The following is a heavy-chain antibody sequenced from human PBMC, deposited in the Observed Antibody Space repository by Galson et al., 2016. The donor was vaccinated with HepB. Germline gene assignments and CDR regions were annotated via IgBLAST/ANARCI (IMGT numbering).Heavy chain of an antibody. V-gene: IGHV4-34*01. J-gene: IGHJ6*02. CDR2: INHSGAT. CDR3: ARGAGRWVHARAYYYGMDV. CDR1: GGSFSGYF. D-gene: IGHD5-24*01. Sequence: SETLSLTCAVYGGSFSGYFWSWIRQPPGKGLEWIGEINHSGATNSNPSLKSRVTISIDPSKSQFSLKLSSVTAADTAVYYCARGAGRWVHARAYYYGMDVWGQVTTVTVSS.